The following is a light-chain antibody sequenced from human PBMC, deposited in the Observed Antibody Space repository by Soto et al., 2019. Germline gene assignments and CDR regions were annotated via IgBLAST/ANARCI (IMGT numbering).Light chain of an antibody. Sequence: EIELTQSPGTLSLSPGERATLSCRASQSVTSTYLAWYQQTPGQAPRLLIYGTSNRATGVPDRFSGSGSGTDFTLNISGLEPEDFAVYYGQQSESSPRTFGQGTKVES. J-gene: IGKJ1*01. CDR1: QSVTSTY. CDR3: QQSESSPRT. V-gene: IGKV3-20*01. CDR2: GTS.